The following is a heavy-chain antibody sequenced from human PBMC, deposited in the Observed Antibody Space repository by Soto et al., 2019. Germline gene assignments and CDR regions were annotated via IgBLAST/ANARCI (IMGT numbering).Heavy chain of an antibody. Sequence: GAAVKVSCKASGCTFSSYAISWVRQAPGQGLEWMGGIIPIFGTANYAQKFQGRVTITADESTSTAYMELSSLRSEDTAVYYCARDRDKYYYGSGSYYNAWFDPWGQGTLVTVSS. V-gene: IGHV1-69*13. D-gene: IGHD3-10*01. CDR1: GCTFSSYA. CDR3: ARDRDKYYYGSGSYYNAWFDP. J-gene: IGHJ5*02. CDR2: IIPIFGTA.